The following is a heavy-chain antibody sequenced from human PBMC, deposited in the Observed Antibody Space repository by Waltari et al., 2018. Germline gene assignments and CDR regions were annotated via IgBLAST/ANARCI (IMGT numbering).Heavy chain of an antibody. CDR2: IKQDGTEK. J-gene: IGHJ4*02. CDR1: GLIVSDYW. CDR3: ASNQVPAAIVQNDY. V-gene: IGHV3-7*01. Sequence: EVQLVESGGGVVQPGGSLRRSCAASGLIVSDYWMNWVRQAPGKGLEWVANIKQDGTEKYYVDSVKGRFTISRDNSKNSLYLQMNSLRAEDTAVYYCASNQVPAAIVQNDYWGQGTLVTVSS. D-gene: IGHD2-2*02.